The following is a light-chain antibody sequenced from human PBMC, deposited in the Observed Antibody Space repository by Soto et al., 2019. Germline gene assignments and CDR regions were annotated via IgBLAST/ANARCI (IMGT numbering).Light chain of an antibody. CDR3: QQYGRSPLT. V-gene: IGKV3-20*01. Sequence: EIVLPQSPGSLSLSPGEGATLSCRASQGVSSGYLAWYQQTPGQAPRLLISGASSGATGIPDRFSGTGSGTDFTLTISRLEPEDFAVYYCQQYGRSPLTFGGGTKVDIK. CDR2: GAS. CDR1: QGVSSGY. J-gene: IGKJ4*01.